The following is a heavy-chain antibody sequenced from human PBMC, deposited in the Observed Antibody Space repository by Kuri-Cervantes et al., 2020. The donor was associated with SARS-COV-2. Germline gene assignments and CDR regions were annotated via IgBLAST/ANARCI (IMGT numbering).Heavy chain of an antibody. J-gene: IGHJ4*02. D-gene: IGHD1-26*01. CDR2: IKQDGSEK. Sequence: GGSLRLSCAASGFTFSSYSMSWVRQAPGKGLEWVANIKQDGSEKYYVDSVKGRFTISRDNAKNSLYLQMNSLRAEDTAVYYCARDPPFSGSYFDYWGQGTLVTDSS. CDR1: GFTFSSYS. CDR3: ARDPPFSGSYFDY. V-gene: IGHV3-7*01.